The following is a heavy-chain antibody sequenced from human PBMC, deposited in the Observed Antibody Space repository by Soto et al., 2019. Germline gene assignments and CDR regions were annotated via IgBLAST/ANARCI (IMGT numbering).Heavy chain of an antibody. J-gene: IGHJ3*02. Sequence: RASVKVSCKASVYTFTSYRISRLRQAPGQGLEWMGWISAYNGNTNYAQKFQGRVTITADKSTSTAYMELSSLRSEDTAVYYCARELGYCSGGSCSTAFEIWGQGTMVPGSS. CDR3: ARELGYCSGGSCSTAFEI. D-gene: IGHD2-15*01. CDR2: ISAYNGNT. V-gene: IGHV1-18*01. CDR1: VYTFTSYR.